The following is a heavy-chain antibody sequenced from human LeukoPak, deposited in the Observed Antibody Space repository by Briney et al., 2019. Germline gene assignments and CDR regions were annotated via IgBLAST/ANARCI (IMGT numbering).Heavy chain of an antibody. Sequence: GRSLRLSCAASGFTFSNYGMHRVRQAPGKGLEWVAFISYDGSDKDYADSVKGRFTISRDNSKNTLYLQMNSLRAEDTAMYYCAKDPRDGYHKGEDYWGQGTLVTVSS. CDR1: GFTFSNYG. V-gene: IGHV3-30*18. J-gene: IGHJ4*02. D-gene: IGHD5-24*01. CDR3: AKDPRDGYHKGEDY. CDR2: ISYDGSDK.